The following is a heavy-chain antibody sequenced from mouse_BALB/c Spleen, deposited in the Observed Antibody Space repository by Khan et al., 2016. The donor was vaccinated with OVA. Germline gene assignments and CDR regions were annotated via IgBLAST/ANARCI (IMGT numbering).Heavy chain of an antibody. CDR2: INTYTGEP. CDR1: GYTFTTYG. J-gene: IGHJ4*01. V-gene: IGHV9-3-1*01. Sequence: QIQLVQSGPELKKPGVTVKISCKASGYTFTTYGMNWVKQAPGKGLKWMGWINTYTGEPTYVDDFKGRFAFSLETSASTAYLQINNLKDEDTATYFCARVGYSGTMDYWGQGTSVTVAS. CDR3: ARVGYSGTMDY. D-gene: IGHD2-14*01.